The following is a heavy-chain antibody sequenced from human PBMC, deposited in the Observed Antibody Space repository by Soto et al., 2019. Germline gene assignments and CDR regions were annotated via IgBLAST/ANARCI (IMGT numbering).Heavy chain of an antibody. CDR2: IDPSSGTT. J-gene: IGHJ6*02. Sequence: ASVKVSCKPSGYSFSNFYVHWVRQAPGQGLEWMGIIDPSSGTTSYTQKFQERVTMTRDTSMSTVYMELSRLRSEDTAVYKCARGAVVVPNGLIAGMDVWGLGTTVTVS. CDR1: GYSFSNFY. CDR3: ARGAVVVPNGLIAGMDV. D-gene: IGHD2-15*01. V-gene: IGHV1-46*01.